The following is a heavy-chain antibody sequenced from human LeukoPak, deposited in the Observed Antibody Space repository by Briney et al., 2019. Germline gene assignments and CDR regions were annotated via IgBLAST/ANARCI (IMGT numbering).Heavy chain of an antibody. D-gene: IGHD5-12*01. Sequence: PSETLSLTCTVSGGSISSSGYYWGWIRQPPGKGLEWIGSIYYSGSTYYNPSLKSRVTISVDTSKNQFSLKLSSVTAADTAVYYCARTAGVDIVATTDPDGDYWGQGTLVTVSS. V-gene: IGHV4-39*01. CDR2: IYYSGST. CDR3: ARTAGVDIVATTDPDGDY. J-gene: IGHJ4*02. CDR1: GGSISSSGYY.